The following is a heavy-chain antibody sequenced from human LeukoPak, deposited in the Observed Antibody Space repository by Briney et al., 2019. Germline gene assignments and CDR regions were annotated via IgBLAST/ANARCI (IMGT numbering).Heavy chain of an antibody. CDR3: ARDLPNDYAGNPAAFDI. V-gene: IGHV1-69*13. D-gene: IGHD4-23*01. Sequence: GASVKVSCKASGGTFSSYAISWVRQAPGQGLEWMGGIIPIFGTANYAQKFQGRVTITADESTSTAYMELSSLSSEDTAVYYCARDLPNDYAGNPAAFDIWGPGKMVTVSS. J-gene: IGHJ3*02. CDR1: GGTFSSYA. CDR2: IIPIFGTA.